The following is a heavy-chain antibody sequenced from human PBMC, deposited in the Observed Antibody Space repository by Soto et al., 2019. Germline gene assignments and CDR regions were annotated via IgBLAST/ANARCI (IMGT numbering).Heavy chain of an antibody. V-gene: IGHV3-48*01. Sequence: PGGSLRLSCAASGFTFSSYSMNWVRQTPGKGLEWVSYISGGSSTIYYADSLKGRFTISRDNAKNSLFLQMNSLRAEDTALYYCARDRASGSSSRAFGLWGQGTMVTVSS. D-gene: IGHD3-10*01. CDR3: ARDRASGSSSRAFGL. CDR2: ISGGSSTI. CDR1: GFTFSSYS. J-gene: IGHJ3*01.